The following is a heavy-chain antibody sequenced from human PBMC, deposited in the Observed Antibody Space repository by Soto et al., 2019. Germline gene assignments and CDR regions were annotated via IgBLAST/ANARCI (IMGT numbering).Heavy chain of an antibody. Sequence: PSETLSLTCAVSGGSISSGGYSWSWIRQPPGKGLEWIGYIYHSGSTYYNPSLKSRVTISVDRSKNQFSLKLSSVTAADTAVYYCARASCSSTSCYPRDWRWWFDPWGQGTLVTVSS. D-gene: IGHD2-2*01. V-gene: IGHV4-30-2*01. J-gene: IGHJ5*02. CDR3: ARASCSSTSCYPRDWRWWFDP. CDR1: GGSISSGGYS. CDR2: IYHSGST.